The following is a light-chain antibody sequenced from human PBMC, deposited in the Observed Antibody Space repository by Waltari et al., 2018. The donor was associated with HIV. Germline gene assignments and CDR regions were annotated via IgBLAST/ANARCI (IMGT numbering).Light chain of an antibody. V-gene: IGLV2-14*01. Sequence: QSALTQPASVSGSPGQSITISCTGTSSDVGGYRYVSCYQQHPGKAPKLMIYEVSNRPSGVSNRFSGSKSGNTASLTISGLQAEDEADYYCSSYTTSSTVVFGGGTKLTVL. CDR1: SSDVGGYRY. CDR2: EVS. J-gene: IGLJ2*01. CDR3: SSYTTSSTVV.